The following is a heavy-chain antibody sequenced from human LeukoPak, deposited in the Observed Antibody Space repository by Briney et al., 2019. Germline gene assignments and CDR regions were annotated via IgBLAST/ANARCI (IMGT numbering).Heavy chain of an antibody. CDR3: ARRGTSSSWAHFDY. CDR1: VFPFSSCD. D-gene: IGHD6-13*01. Sequence: GGSLTLSCAASVFPFSSCDMSWIRHAPGKWLEWVANIKQEGREKTYVDSVRGRFTISREKDKNSMYVQMHSQSGEDTAVYYCARRGTSSSWAHFDYWGPGNLVTVSS. V-gene: IGHV3-7*03. CDR2: IKQEGREK. J-gene: IGHJ4*02.